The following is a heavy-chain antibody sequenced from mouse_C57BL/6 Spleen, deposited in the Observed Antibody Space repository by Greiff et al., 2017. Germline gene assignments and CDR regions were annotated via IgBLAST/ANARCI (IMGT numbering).Heavy chain of an antibody. Sequence: VQLQQSGAELMKPGASVKLSCKATGYTFTGYWIEWVKQRPGHGLEWIGRIDPEDGDTEYAPKFQGKATMTADTSSNTAYLQLSSLTSEDTAVYYCTTSYDPPFAYWGQGTLVTVSA. J-gene: IGHJ3*01. V-gene: IGHV14-1*01. CDR1: GYTFTGYW. CDR2: IDPEDGDT. CDR3: TTSYDPPFAY. D-gene: IGHD2-3*01.